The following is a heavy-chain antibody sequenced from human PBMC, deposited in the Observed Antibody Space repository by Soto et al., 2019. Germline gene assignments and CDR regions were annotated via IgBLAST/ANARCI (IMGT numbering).Heavy chain of an antibody. CDR2: VVVGSGNT. V-gene: IGHV1-58*01. CDR3: AAVTTGYLYYYYGMDV. J-gene: IGHJ6*01. D-gene: IGHD3-9*01. CDR1: GFTFTSSA. Sequence: SVKVSCKASGFTFTSSAVQWVRQARGQRLEWIGWVVVGSGNTNYAQKFQERVTITRDMSTSTAYMELSSLRSEDTAVYYCAAVTTGYLYYYYGMDVWGQGTTVTVSS.